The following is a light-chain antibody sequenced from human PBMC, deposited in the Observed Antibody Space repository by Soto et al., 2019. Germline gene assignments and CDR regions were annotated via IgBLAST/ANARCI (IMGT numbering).Light chain of an antibody. J-gene: IGKJ1*01. CDR1: QSVSSN. V-gene: IGKV3-15*01. Sequence: EIVMTQSPATLSVSPGERATLSCRASQSVSSNLAWYQQKPGQAPRLLIYGASTRATGIPARFSGSGSGTESPITSSSLHAEDFAVYYCQQYKNWRTFGQGTKVEIK. CDR3: QQYKNWRT. CDR2: GAS.